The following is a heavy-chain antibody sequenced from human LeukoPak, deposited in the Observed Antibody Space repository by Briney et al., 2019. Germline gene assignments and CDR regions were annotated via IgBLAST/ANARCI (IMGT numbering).Heavy chain of an antibody. D-gene: IGHD3-22*01. CDR2: INPNSGGT. J-gene: IGHJ5*02. V-gene: IGHV1-2*02. CDR1: GYTFTSYY. CDR3: ARDRSGDSSGYYGENWFDP. Sequence: ASVKVSCKASGYTFTSYYMHWVRQAPGQGLEWMGWINPNSGGTNYAQKFQGRVTMTRDTSISTAYMELSRLRSDDTAVYYCARDRSGDSSGYYGENWFDPWGQGTLVTVSS.